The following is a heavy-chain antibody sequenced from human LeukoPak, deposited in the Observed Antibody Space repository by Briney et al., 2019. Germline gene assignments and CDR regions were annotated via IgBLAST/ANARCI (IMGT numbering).Heavy chain of an antibody. CDR3: ARDKGDYNTSGSLFVF. J-gene: IGHJ4*02. CDR2: MKQDGGEI. CDR1: GFTFSRYW. Sequence: GGSLRLSCAASGFTFSRYWMSWVRQVPQKGLEWVANMKQDGGEIYYVDSVKGRFTISRDNTKNSLYLQMNSLRAEDTAVYYCARDKGDYNTSGSLFVFGGQGTLVTVSS. D-gene: IGHD3-22*01. V-gene: IGHV3-7*03.